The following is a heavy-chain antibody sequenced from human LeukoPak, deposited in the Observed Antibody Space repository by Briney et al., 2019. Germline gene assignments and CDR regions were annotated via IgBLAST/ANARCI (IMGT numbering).Heavy chain of an antibody. D-gene: IGHD5-12*01. CDR2: IYYSGST. J-gene: IGHJ2*01. Sequence: PSETLSLTCTVSGGSISSGGYYWSWIRQHPGKGLEWIGYIYYSGSTYCNPSLKSRVTISVDTSKNQLSLKLSSVTAADTAVYYCARVRGGYDPYWYFDLWGRGTLVTVSS. CDR1: GGSISSGGYY. V-gene: IGHV4-31*03. CDR3: ARVRGGYDPYWYFDL.